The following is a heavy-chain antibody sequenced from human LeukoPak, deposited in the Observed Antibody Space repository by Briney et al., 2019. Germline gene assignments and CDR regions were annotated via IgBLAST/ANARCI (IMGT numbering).Heavy chain of an antibody. Sequence: SETLSLTCTVSGGSISSGDYYWSWIRQPPGKGLEWIGYIYHSGSTYYNPSLKSRVTISVDTSKNQFSLKLSSVTAADTAVYYCASHPYGVSYFHYWGQGTPVTVSS. V-gene: IGHV4-30-4*01. D-gene: IGHD4-17*01. J-gene: IGHJ4*02. CDR3: ASHPYGVSYFHY. CDR1: GGSISSGDYY. CDR2: IYHSGST.